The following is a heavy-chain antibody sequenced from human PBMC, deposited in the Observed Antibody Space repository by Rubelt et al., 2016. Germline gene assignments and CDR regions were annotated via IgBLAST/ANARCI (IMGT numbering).Heavy chain of an antibody. CDR2: IYHSGST. J-gene: IGHJ5*02. Sequence: QVQLQESGPGLVKPSETLSLTCTVSGYSISSGYYWGWIRQPPGKGLEWIGSIYHSGSTYYNPSLKSRVTISVDTSKNQFYLDLNSVTAADTAVYYCARSTVVTLYNWFDPWGQGTLVTVSS. D-gene: IGHD4-23*01. CDR3: ARSTVVTLYNWFDP. V-gene: IGHV4-38-2*02. CDR1: GYSISSGYY.